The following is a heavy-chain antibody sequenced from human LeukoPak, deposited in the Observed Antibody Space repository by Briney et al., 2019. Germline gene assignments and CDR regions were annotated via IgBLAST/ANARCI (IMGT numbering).Heavy chain of an antibody. J-gene: IGHJ4*02. Sequence: PGGSLRLSCAASGFTVSSNYMSWVRQAPGKGLEWVSVIYSGGSTYYADSVKGRFTISRDNSKNTLYLQMNSLRAEDTAVYYCARGSGSYFGIRPYDYWGQGTLVTVSS. V-gene: IGHV3-53*01. CDR2: IYSGGST. D-gene: IGHD1-26*01. CDR3: ARGSGSYFGIRPYDY. CDR1: GFTVSSNY.